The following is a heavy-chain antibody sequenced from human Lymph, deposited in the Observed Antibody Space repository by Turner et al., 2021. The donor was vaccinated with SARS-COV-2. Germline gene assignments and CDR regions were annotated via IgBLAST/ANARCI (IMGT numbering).Heavy chain of an antibody. CDR1: EFTFSSYG. CDR3: ARDFPPQDGYNPAGGFDI. V-gene: IGHV3-30-3*01. CDR2: ISYDGSNR. Sequence: QVQLVESGGGVVQPGRSLTLSCAASEFTFSSYGMHWVRQAPGKGLEWVAVISYDGSNRHYADSVKGRFTISRDNSKNTLYLQMNSLRAEDTAVYYCARDFPPQDGYNPAGGFDIWGQGTMVTVSS. J-gene: IGHJ3*02. D-gene: IGHD5-12*01.